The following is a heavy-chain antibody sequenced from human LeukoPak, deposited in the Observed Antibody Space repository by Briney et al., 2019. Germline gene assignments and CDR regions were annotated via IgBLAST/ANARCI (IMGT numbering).Heavy chain of an antibody. V-gene: IGHV1-2*02. Sequence: GASVKVSCKASGYTFTGYYIHWIRQAPGQGLEWMGWINPKNGGTNYAQKFQGRVTMTRDTSITTAYMELSRLRSDDTALYYCARVPRFEYDFLSGSGDYWGQGTLVTVSS. J-gene: IGHJ4*02. CDR2: INPKNGGT. D-gene: IGHD3-9*01. CDR3: ARVPRFEYDFLSGSGDY. CDR1: GYTFTGYY.